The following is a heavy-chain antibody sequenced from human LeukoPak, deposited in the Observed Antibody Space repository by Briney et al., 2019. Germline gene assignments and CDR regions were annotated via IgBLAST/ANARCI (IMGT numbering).Heavy chain of an antibody. J-gene: IGHJ4*02. V-gene: IGHV4/OR15-8*01. CDR3: ARSHDHLWGNYPDY. D-gene: IGHD3-16*02. Sequence: SETLSLTCDVSGGSIDSTNWWNWVRQPPGKGLAWIGEIHHDGRINYNPSLKSRVTLSVDKSKNQFSLRLNSVTAADTAMYYCARSHDHLWGNYPDYWGQGTLVTVSS. CDR2: IHHDGRI. CDR1: GGSIDSTNW.